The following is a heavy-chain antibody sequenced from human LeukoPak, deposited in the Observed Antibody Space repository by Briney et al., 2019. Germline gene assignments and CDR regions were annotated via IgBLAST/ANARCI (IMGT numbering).Heavy chain of an antibody. CDR3: ARVGVVIAVAGRLDY. V-gene: IGHV3-30-3*01. Sequence: TGGSLRLSCAASGFTLSSYAMHWVRQAPGKGLEWVAVISYDGSNKYYADSVKGRFTISRDDSKNTLYLQMNSLRAEDTAVYYCARVGVVIAVAGRLDYWGQGTLVTVSS. CDR1: GFTLSSYA. CDR2: ISYDGSNK. J-gene: IGHJ4*02. D-gene: IGHD6-19*01.